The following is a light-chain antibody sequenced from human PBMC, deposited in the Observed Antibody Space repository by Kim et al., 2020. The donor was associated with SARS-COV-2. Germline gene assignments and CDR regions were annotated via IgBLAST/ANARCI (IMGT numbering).Light chain of an antibody. CDR2: DVS. CDR1: QSVNNY. CDR3: QQRRNWPEFT. J-gene: IGKJ3*01. Sequence: LSPGERATLSCRASQSVNNYLAWYQQKPGQAPRLLIYDVSNRATGIPARFSGSGSGTDFTLTISSLEPEDLAVYYCQQRRNWPEFTFGPGTKVDIK. V-gene: IGKV3-11*01.